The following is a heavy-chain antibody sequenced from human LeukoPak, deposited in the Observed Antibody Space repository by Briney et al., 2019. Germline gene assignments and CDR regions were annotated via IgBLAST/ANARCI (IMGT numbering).Heavy chain of an antibody. CDR3: ASEKYRENFRY. Sequence: PGGSLRLSCATSGLTFSHYWMSWVRQAPRKGLEWVATMNQDASERFYVDSVKGRCTISRDNAKNSLYLQINNLRAEDTAVYYCASEKYRENFRYGGRGTLVTVSS. CDR1: GLTFSHYW. J-gene: IGHJ4*02. V-gene: IGHV3-7*01. D-gene: IGHD3-16*02. CDR2: MNQDASER.